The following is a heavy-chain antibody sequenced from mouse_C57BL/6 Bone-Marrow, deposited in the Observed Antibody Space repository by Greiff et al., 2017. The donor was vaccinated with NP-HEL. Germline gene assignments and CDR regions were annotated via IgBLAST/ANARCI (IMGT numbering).Heavy chain of an antibody. CDR1: GYTFTDYN. V-gene: IGHV1-18*01. D-gene: IGHD2-5*01. CDR2: INPNNGGT. Sequence: EVQLQQSGPELVKPGASVKIPCKASGYTFTDYNMDWVKQSHGKSLEWIGDINPNNGGTIYNQKFKGKATLTVDKSSSTAYMELRSLTSEDTAVYYCARSCSNYDAMDYWGKGTSVTVSS. CDR3: ARSCSNYDAMDY. J-gene: IGHJ4*01.